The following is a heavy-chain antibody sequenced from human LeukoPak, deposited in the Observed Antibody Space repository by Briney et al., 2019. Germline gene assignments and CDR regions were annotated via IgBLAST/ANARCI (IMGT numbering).Heavy chain of an antibody. CDR3: AGTWSSDY. D-gene: IGHD2-15*01. CDR2: IRDDGTTT. Sequence: GGSLRLSCAASGFTFSNDWMHWVRQAPGKGLVWVSRIRDDGTTTNYADSVKGRFTISRDNAKNTLYLQMNSLRAEDAAVYYCAGTWSSDYWGPGDLVTV. V-gene: IGHV3-74*01. CDR1: GFTFSNDW. J-gene: IGHJ4*02.